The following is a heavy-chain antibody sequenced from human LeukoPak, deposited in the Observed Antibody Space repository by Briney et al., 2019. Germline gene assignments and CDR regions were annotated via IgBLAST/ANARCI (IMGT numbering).Heavy chain of an antibody. CDR1: GYSFTTYD. CDR3: ARVGYSSSWWDAFDI. J-gene: IGHJ3*02. CDR2: MNPNSGNT. V-gene: IGHV1-8*01. Sequence: ASVKVSCKASGYSFTTYDINWVRQAPGQGLEWMGWMNPNSGNTGYAQKFQGRVTMTRNTSISTAYMELSSLRSEDTAVYYCARVGYSSSWWDAFDIWGQGTMVTVSS. D-gene: IGHD6-13*01.